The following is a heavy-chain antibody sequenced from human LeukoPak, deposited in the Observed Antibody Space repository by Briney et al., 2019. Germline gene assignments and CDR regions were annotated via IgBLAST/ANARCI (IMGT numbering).Heavy chain of an antibody. CDR1: GYTFTSYD. CDR2: MNPNSGNT. CDR3: ARGRGWYWEDAFDI. J-gene: IGHJ3*02. V-gene: IGHV1-8*01. D-gene: IGHD2-15*01. Sequence: ASVKVPCKASGYTFTSYDINWVRQATGQGLEWMGWMNPNSGNTGYAQKFQGRVTMTRNTSISTAYMELSSLRSEDTAVYYCARGRGWYWEDAFDIWGQGTMVTVSS.